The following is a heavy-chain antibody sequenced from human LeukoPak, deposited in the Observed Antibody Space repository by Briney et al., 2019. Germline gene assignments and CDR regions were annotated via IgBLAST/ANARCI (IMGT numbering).Heavy chain of an antibody. Sequence: GGSLRLSCAASGFTFSDYYMSWIRQAPGKGLEWVSYISSSGSTIYYADSVKGRFTISRENAKNSLYLQMNSLRAGDTAVYYCARGSQWLASDAFDIWGQGTMVTVSS. CDR3: ARGSQWLASDAFDI. D-gene: IGHD6-19*01. J-gene: IGHJ3*02. V-gene: IGHV3-11*04. CDR2: ISSSGSTI. CDR1: GFTFSDYY.